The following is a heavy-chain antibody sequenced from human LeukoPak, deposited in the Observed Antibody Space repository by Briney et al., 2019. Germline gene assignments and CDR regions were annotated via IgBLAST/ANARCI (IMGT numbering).Heavy chain of an antibody. CDR3: AKDRRSNSWYNPFYFDY. V-gene: IGHV3-30*02. J-gene: IGHJ4*02. CDR1: GFTFSNYG. CDR2: IRYDGSNK. Sequence: GGSLRLSCAASGFTFSNYGMHWVRQAPGKGLEWVAFIRYDGSNKYYADSVKGRFTISRDNSKNTLYLQMNSLRAEDTAVYSCAKDRRSNSWYNPFYFDYWGQGTLVTVSS. D-gene: IGHD6-13*01.